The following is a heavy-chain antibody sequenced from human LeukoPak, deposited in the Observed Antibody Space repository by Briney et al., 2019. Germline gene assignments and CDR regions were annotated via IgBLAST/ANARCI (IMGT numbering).Heavy chain of an antibody. J-gene: IGHJ3*02. CDR1: GFTFNDHA. D-gene: IGHD3-22*01. Sequence: GGPLRLSCAASGFTFNDHAMYWVRQPPGKGLEWVSGINWNSDKIGYADSVKGRFTISRDDAKNSLFLQMNSLRAEDTALYYCARASYYYDTTGLGAVDIWGQGTRVTVSS. CDR3: ARASYYYDTTGLGAVDI. V-gene: IGHV3-9*01. CDR2: INWNSDKI.